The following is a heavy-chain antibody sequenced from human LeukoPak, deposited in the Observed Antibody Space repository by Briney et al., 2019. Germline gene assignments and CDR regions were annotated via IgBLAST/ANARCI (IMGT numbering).Heavy chain of an antibody. Sequence: PSETLSLNCTVSGGSISSYYWSWIRQPPGKGLEWIGYIYYSGTINYNPSLKSQVTILLDTSKKQFFLKLSSVTAADTAVYYCARFDSGSHLERAVDIWGQGTMVTVSS. CDR2: IYYSGTI. CDR3: ARFDSGSHLERAVDI. D-gene: IGHD1-26*01. V-gene: IGHV4-59*01. CDR1: GGSISSYY. J-gene: IGHJ3*02.